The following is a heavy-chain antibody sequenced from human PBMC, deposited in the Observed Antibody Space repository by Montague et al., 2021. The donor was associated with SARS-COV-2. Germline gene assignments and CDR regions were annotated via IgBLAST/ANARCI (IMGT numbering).Heavy chain of an antibody. D-gene: IGHD3-9*01. J-gene: IGHJ3*02. CDR1: GFSLSTSGMR. Sequence: PALVKPTQTLTLTCTLSGFSLSTSGMRASWIRQPLGKALEWLARXDWDDDKFYSTSLKTRLTISKDTSKNQVVLTMTNMDPVDTATYYCARSYYDILTNYYDAFDIWGQGTMVTVSS. V-gene: IGHV2-70*04. CDR2: XDWDDDK. CDR3: ARSYYDILTNYYDAFDI.